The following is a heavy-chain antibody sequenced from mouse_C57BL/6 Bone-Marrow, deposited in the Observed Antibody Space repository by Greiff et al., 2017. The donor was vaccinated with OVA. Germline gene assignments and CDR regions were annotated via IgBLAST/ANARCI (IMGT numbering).Heavy chain of an antibody. CDR1: GYTFTSYW. J-gene: IGHJ4*01. D-gene: IGHD1-1*01. CDR2: IDPSDSYT. V-gene: IGHV1-59*01. CDR3: ARSGSSSYYAMDY. Sequence: VQLQQPGAELVRPGTSVKLSCKASGYTFTSYWMHWVKQRPGQGLEWIGVIDPSDSYTNYNQKFKGKATLTVDTSSSTAYMQLSNLTSEDSAVYYCARSGSSSYYAMDYWGQGTSVTVSS.